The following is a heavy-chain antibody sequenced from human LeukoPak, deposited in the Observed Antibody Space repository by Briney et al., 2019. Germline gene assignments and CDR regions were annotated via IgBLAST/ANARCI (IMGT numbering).Heavy chain of an antibody. CDR1: GGTFSSYA. D-gene: IGHD5-18*01. J-gene: IGHJ4*02. V-gene: IGHV1-69*13. CDR3: ARSGGNTAMVRILDYYFDY. Sequence: GASVKVSCKASGGTFSSYAISWVRQAPRQGLEWMGGIIPIFGTANYAQKFQGRVTITADESTSTAYMELSSLRSEDTAVYYCARSGGNTAMVRILDYYFDYWGQGTLVTVSS. CDR2: IIPIFGTA.